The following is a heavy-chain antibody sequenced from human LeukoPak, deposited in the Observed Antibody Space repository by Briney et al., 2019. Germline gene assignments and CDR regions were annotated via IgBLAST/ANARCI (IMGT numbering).Heavy chain of an antibody. CDR3: ARESGIYGRAAFDI. D-gene: IGHD3-10*01. J-gene: IGHJ3*02. Sequence: GGSLRLSCAASGFTVSSNYMSWVRQAPGKGLEWVSVIYSGGSTYYADSVKGRFTISRDNSKNTLYLQMNSLRAEDTAVYYCARESGIYGRAAFDIWGQGTMVTVSS. CDR2: IYSGGST. CDR1: GFTVSSNY. V-gene: IGHV3-66*01.